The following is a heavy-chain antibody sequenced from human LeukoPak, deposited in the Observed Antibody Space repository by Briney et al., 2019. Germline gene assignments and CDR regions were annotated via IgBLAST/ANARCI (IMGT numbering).Heavy chain of an antibody. CDR2: ISSSGSTI. CDR3: AKDKGQLWFFDY. D-gene: IGHD5-18*01. CDR1: GFTFSSYE. J-gene: IGHJ4*02. Sequence: PGGSLRLSCAASGFTFSSYEMNWVRQAPGKGLEWVSYISSSGSTIYYADSVKGRFTISRDNSKNSLYLQMNSLRVEDTALYYCAKDKGQLWFFDYWGQGTLVTVSS. V-gene: IGHV3-48*03.